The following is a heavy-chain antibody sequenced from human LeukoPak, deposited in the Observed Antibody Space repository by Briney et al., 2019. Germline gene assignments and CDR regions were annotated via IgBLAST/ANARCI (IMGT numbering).Heavy chain of an antibody. Sequence: GRSLRLSCAASGFTFSSYGMHWVRQAPGKGLEWVAVIWYDGSNKYYADSVKGRFTISRDNSKNTLYLQMNSLRAEDTAVYYCARVQINDYVWGSLVYWGQGTLVTVSS. J-gene: IGHJ4*02. V-gene: IGHV3-33*01. D-gene: IGHD3-16*01. CDR1: GFTFSSYG. CDR3: ARVQINDYVWGSLVY. CDR2: IWYDGSNK.